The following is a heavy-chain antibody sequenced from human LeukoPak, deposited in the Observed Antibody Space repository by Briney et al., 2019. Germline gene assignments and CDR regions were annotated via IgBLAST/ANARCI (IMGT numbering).Heavy chain of an antibody. D-gene: IGHD3-10*01. CDR1: GGSFSGYY. V-gene: IGHV4-34*01. J-gene: IGHJ6*02. Sequence: SETLSLTCAVYGGSFSGYYWSWIRQPPGKGLGWIGEINHSGSTNHNPSLKSRVTISVDTSKNQFSLKLSAVTAADTAVYYCARGRGVIITYYYYYGMDVWGQGTTVTVSS. CDR2: INHSGST. CDR3: ARGRGVIITYYYYYGMDV.